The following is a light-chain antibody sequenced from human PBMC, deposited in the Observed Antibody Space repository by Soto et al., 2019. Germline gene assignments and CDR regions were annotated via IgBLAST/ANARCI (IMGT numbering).Light chain of an antibody. V-gene: IGKV3-15*01. CDR1: QSVRSN. J-gene: IGKJ4*01. CDR2: DAS. Sequence: EIVMTQSPATLSVSPGEGATLSCRARQSVRSNLAWYQQIPGQAPRLLIYDASTGATGIPARFSGSGPGTEFTLTISSLQSEDFAVYYCQQYNEWPLTFGGGTKVDIK. CDR3: QQYNEWPLT.